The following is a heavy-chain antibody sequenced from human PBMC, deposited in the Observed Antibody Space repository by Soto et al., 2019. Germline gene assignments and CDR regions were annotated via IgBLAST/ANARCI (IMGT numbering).Heavy chain of an antibody. D-gene: IGHD3-9*01. CDR1: GYTFTSYG. Sequence: GASVKVSCKASGYTFTSYGISWVRQAPGQGLEWMGWISAYNGNTNYAQKLQGRVTTTTDTSTSTAYMELRSLRSDDTAVYYCARDYYDILTGYQNYYYYYGMDVWGQGTTVTVSS. CDR2: ISAYNGNT. CDR3: ARDYYDILTGYQNYYYYYGMDV. J-gene: IGHJ6*02. V-gene: IGHV1-18*01.